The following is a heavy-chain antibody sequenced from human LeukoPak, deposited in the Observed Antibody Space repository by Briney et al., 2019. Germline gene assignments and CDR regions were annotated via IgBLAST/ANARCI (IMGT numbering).Heavy chain of an antibody. CDR3: GKDYYFDSSGYLFDY. J-gene: IGHJ4*02. CDR1: GFTFSSYG. CDR2: ISYDGSNK. V-gene: IGHV3-30*18. Sequence: GGSLRLSCAASGFTFSSYGMHWVRLAPGKGLGCVPVISYDGSNKYYADSVKGRFTISRDNSKNTLYLQMNRLRAEDTAMYYCGKDYYFDSSGYLFDYWGQGPLVTVSS. D-gene: IGHD3-22*01.